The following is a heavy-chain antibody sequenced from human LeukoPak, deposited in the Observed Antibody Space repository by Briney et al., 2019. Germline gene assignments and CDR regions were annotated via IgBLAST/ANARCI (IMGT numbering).Heavy chain of an antibody. D-gene: IGHD6-19*01. Sequence: SETLSLTCTVSGGSISISSYYWGWIRQPPGKGLEWIGSIYYSGSTYYNPSLKSRLTISVDTSKNQFSLKLSSVTAADTAVYYCARFITRPPSSGWYYAINTISFGYWGQGTLVTVSS. V-gene: IGHV4-39*01. CDR2: IYYSGST. CDR3: ARFITRPPSSGWYYAINTISFGY. CDR1: GGSISISSYY. J-gene: IGHJ4*02.